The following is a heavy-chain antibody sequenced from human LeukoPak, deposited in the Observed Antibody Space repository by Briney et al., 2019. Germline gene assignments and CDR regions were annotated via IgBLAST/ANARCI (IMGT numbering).Heavy chain of an antibody. CDR1: GYTFTGYY. CDR2: ISAYNGNT. CDR3: ARSPPRSLASTIFGVVTHLFDY. Sequence: ASVKVSCKASGYTFTGYYMHWVRQAPGQGLEWMGWISAYNGNTNYAQKLQGRVTMTTDTSTSTAYMELRSLRSDDTAVYYCARSPPRSLASTIFGVVTHLFDYWGQGTLVTVSS. V-gene: IGHV1-18*04. D-gene: IGHD3-3*01. J-gene: IGHJ4*02.